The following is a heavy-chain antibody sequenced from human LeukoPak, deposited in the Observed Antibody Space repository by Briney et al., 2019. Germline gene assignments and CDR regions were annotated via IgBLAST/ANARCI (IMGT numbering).Heavy chain of an antibody. V-gene: IGHV3-23*01. Sequence: PGGSLRLSCGASGFTFSTYGMSWVRQAPGKGLEWVSAISGSGGSTYYADSVKGRVTISRDNSKNTLYLRVNSLRVEDTAVYYCAKDRLGAMMYFDFWGQGTLVTVSS. D-gene: IGHD1-26*01. J-gene: IGHJ4*02. CDR3: AKDRLGAMMYFDF. CDR1: GFTFSTYG. CDR2: ISGSGGST.